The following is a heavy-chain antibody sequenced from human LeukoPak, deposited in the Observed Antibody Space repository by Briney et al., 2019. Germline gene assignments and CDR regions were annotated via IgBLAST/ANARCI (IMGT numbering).Heavy chain of an antibody. CDR3: ARDLLFGSGLFDP. Sequence: PSETLSLTCTVSGASITSSGYYWGWIRQPPGKGLEWIGTIHHSGSTYYNPSLKSRVTISVDTSKNQFSLKLSSVTAADTAVYYCARDLLFGSGLFDPWGQGTLVTVSS. J-gene: IGHJ5*02. CDR1: GASITSSGYY. CDR2: IHHSGST. V-gene: IGHV4-39*07. D-gene: IGHD3-10*01.